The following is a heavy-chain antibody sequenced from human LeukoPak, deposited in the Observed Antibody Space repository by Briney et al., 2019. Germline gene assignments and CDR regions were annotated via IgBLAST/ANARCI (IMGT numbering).Heavy chain of an antibody. CDR3: ARDPRYDYGDYGFDY. CDR1: GGSISSRTYY. CDR2: MYYVGIT. D-gene: IGHD4-17*01. V-gene: IGHV4-39*07. Sequence: KPSETLSLTCSVSGGSISSRTYYWGWIRQPPGKGLEWIGSMYYVGITHYNPSLKSRVTMSVDTSTNHFSLKLTSVTAADTAVYFCARDPRYDYGDYGFDYWGQGTLVTVSS. J-gene: IGHJ4*02.